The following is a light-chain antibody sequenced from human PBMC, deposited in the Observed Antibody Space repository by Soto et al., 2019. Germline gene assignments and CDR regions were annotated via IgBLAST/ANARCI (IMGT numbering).Light chain of an antibody. V-gene: IGLV2-23*02. J-gene: IGLJ1*01. CDR2: EVT. CDR1: SSDIGSYDL. Sequence: QSALTQPASVSGAPGQSITISCTGTSSDIGSYDLVSWYQQYPGKAPKLIIYEVTKRPSGVSNRFSGSKSANTASLTISGLQAEDEADYYCCSYAGSSFYVFGTGTKVTVL. CDR3: CSYAGSSFYV.